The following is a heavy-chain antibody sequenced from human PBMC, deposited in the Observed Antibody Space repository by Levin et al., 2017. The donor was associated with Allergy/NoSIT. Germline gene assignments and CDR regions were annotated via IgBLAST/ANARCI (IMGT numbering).Heavy chain of an antibody. CDR1: GGTFSSYT. CDR3: ARDLYDCGGDCYMADYYDYDGMDV. J-gene: IGHJ6*02. CDR2: IIPILGIA. D-gene: IGHD2-21*02. Sequence: SCQASGGTFSSYTISWVRQAPGQGLEWMGRIIPILGIANYAQKFQGRVTITADKSTSTAYMELSSLRSEDTAVYYCARDLYDCGGDCYMADYYDYDGMDVWGQGTTVTVSS. V-gene: IGHV1-69*04.